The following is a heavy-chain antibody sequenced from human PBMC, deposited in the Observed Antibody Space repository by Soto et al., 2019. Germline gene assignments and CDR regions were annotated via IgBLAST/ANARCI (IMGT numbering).Heavy chain of an antibody. CDR1: GFTFSSCT. D-gene: IGHD2-15*01. V-gene: IGHV3-21*06. CDR2: ISPSSGHI. CDR3: SGCSGGACHKNYGMDV. Sequence: EVHLVESGGGLVKPGGSLRLSCAVSGFTFSSCTMNWVRQAPGKGLEWVSSISPSSGHIYYADSVKGRFTISRDNARNSRFLQMNSLRGEDTAVYCCSGCSGGACHKNYGMDVWGQGTTVTVSS. J-gene: IGHJ6*02.